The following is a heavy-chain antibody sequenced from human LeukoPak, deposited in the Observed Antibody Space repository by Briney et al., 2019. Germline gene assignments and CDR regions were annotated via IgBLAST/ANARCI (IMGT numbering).Heavy chain of an antibody. CDR2: INPDGSGT. Sequence: GGSLRLSCAASGFTFSTYWMHWVRQGPGKGLVWVSRINPDGSGTSHADSVKGRFTISRDNAKNTLYLQMNSLRAEDTAVYYCARSSDSSGYFPDWGQGTLVTVSS. J-gene: IGHJ4*02. CDR3: ARSSDSSGYFPD. CDR1: GFTFSTYW. D-gene: IGHD3-22*01. V-gene: IGHV3-74*01.